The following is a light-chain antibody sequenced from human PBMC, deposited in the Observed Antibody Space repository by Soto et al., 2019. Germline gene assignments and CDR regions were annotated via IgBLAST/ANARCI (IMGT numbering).Light chain of an antibody. CDR3: QKDNGAPWT. V-gene: IGKV1-27*01. CDR1: QGISNY. J-gene: IGKJ1*01. CDR2: AAS. Sequence: DIPMTQSPSSLSASVGDRVTITCRASQGISNYLAWYQQKPGKVPKLLIYAASTLQSGVPSRFSGSGSGTDFTLTISSLQHEDVATFYCQKDNGAPWTFRQGTKVEMK.